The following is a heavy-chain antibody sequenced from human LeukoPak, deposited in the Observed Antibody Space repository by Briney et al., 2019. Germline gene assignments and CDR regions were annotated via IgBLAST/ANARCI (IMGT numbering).Heavy chain of an antibody. J-gene: IGHJ3*02. CDR3: ARSRGEYCSSTSCRLGAFDI. V-gene: IGHV1-2*02. D-gene: IGHD2-2*01. CDR1: GYTFTGYY. CDR2: INPNSGGT. Sequence: ASVKVSCKASGYTFTGYYMHWVRQAPGQGLEWMGWINPNSGGTNYAQKFQGRVTMTRDTSISTAYMELSRPRSDDTAVYYCARSRGEYCSSTSCRLGAFDIWGQGTMVTVSS.